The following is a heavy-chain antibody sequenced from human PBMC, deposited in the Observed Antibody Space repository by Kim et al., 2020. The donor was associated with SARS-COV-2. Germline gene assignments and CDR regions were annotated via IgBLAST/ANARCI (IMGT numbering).Heavy chain of an antibody. D-gene: IGHD6-13*01. CDR3: ARESVSSSWYSSYLPDFDY. V-gene: IGHV3-33*01. CDR2: IWYDGSNK. CDR1: GFTFSSYG. Sequence: GGSLRLSCAASGFTFSSYGMHWVRQAPGKGLEWVAVIWYDGSNKYYADSVKGRFTISRDNSKNTLYLQMNSLRAEDTAVYYCARESVSSSWYSSYLPDFDYWGQGTLVTVSS. J-gene: IGHJ4*02.